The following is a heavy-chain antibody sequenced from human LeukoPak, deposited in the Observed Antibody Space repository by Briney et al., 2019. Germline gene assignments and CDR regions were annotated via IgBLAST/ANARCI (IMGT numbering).Heavy chain of an antibody. Sequence: TSETLSLTCAVYGGSFSGYYWSWIRQPPGKGLEWIGEINHSGSINYNPSLKSRVTISVDTSKNQFSLKLSSVTAADTAVYYCARGVAAAAPYYYYYYYMDVWGKGTTVTVSS. CDR1: GGSFSGYY. CDR3: ARGVAAAAPYYYYYYYMDV. D-gene: IGHD6-13*01. J-gene: IGHJ6*03. V-gene: IGHV4-34*01. CDR2: INHSGSI.